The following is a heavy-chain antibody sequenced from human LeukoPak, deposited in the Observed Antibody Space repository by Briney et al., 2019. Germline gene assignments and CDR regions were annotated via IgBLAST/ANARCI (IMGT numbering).Heavy chain of an antibody. CDR2: IYSGGST. Sequence: GGSLRLSCAASGFTVSGNYLSWVRQAPGKGLEWVSLIYSGGSTLYADSVKGRFTISRDNSKNTLYLQMNSLRAEDTAVYYCARARLWSPDRSYYFDYWGQGTLVTVS. D-gene: IGHD4/OR15-4a*01. J-gene: IGHJ4*02. CDR3: ARARLWSPDRSYYFDY. V-gene: IGHV3-53*01. CDR1: GFTVSGNY.